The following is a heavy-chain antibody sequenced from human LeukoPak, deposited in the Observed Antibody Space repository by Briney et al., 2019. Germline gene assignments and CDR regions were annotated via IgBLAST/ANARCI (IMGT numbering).Heavy chain of an antibody. Sequence: PSETLSLTCTVSGGSISSSTSYWGWIRQPPGKGLEWIGNIYYSGNSFYNPSLKSRVTISIDTSKNQFSLKLSSVTAADTAVYYCARATAMVLHYYMDVWGKGTTVTVSS. D-gene: IGHD5-18*01. J-gene: IGHJ6*03. CDR1: GGSISSSTSY. CDR2: IYYSGNS. V-gene: IGHV4-39*01. CDR3: ARATAMVLHYYMDV.